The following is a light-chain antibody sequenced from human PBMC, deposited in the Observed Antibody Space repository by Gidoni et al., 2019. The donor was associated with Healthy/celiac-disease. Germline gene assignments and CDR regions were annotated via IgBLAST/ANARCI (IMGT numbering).Light chain of an antibody. Sequence: DIVMTNSPASLAVSLGARATITFRSSQSVLYSSHNKNYLAWYQQKPGQPPKLLIYGASSRECGVPDRFSGSGSGTDFTLTISSLQAEDVAVYYCQQYYSTPYTFGQGTKLEIK. CDR2: GAS. CDR1: QSVLYSSHNKNY. J-gene: IGKJ2*01. CDR3: QQYYSTPYT. V-gene: IGKV4-1*01.